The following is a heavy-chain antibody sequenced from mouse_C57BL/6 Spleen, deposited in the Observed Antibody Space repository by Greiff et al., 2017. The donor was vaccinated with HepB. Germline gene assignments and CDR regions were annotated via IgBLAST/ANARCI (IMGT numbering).Heavy chain of an antibody. J-gene: IGHJ4*01. CDR3: ARHEEEYGYCVGGAMDD. V-gene: IGHV1-62-2*01. CDR2: FYPGSGSI. D-gene: IGHD2-2*01. CDR1: GYTFTEYT. Sequence: QVQLQQSGAELVKPGASVKLSCKASGYTFTEYTIHWVKQRSGQGLEWIGWFYPGSGSITYNEKFKDKATLTADKSSSTVYMELSRLTSEDSAVYFCARHEEEYGYCVGGAMDDWGQGTSVTVSS.